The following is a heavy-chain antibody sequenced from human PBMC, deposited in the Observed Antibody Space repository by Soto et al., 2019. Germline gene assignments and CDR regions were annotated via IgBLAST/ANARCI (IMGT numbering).Heavy chain of an antibody. J-gene: IGHJ4*02. CDR1: GFTFTSSA. D-gene: IGHD1-26*01. V-gene: IGHV1-58*01. CDR3: AADLVGATPMGSFDY. CDR2: IVVGSGNT. Sequence: SVKVSCKASGFTFTSSAVQWVRQARGQRLEWIGWIVVGSGNTNYAQKFQERVTITRDMSTSTAYMELSSLRSEDTAVYYCAADLVGATPMGSFDYWGQGTLVTVSS.